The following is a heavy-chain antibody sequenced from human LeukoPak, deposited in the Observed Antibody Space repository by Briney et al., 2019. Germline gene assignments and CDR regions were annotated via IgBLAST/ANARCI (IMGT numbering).Heavy chain of an antibody. J-gene: IGHJ4*02. CDR1: GFTFNSYA. D-gene: IGHD3-3*01. V-gene: IGHV3-23*01. CDR2: ASGSGGST. CDR3: AKLGYYDFWSNYLVFDK. Sequence: GSLSLSCAASGFTFNSYAMTWVRQAPGKGLEWVSAASGSGGSTYYPDSVEGRFTISRDNSKDTLYLQIISLKDKDTAVYFCAKLGYYDFWSNYLVFDKWGEGTLVTVSS.